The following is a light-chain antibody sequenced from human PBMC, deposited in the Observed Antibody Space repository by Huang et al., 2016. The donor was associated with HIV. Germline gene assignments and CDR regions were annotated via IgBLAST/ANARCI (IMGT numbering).Light chain of an antibody. CDR3: QQYGNSFT. J-gene: IGKJ5*01. Sequence: EIVLTQSPGTLSLSPGERVTLSCRASQSVSSSYLAWYQQKPGQAPRLLTYGPSRRATGIPDRVSGSGSGTDYTLTISRLETEDFAVYYCQQYGNSFTFGQGTRLEIK. CDR2: GPS. V-gene: IGKV3-20*01. CDR1: QSVSSSY.